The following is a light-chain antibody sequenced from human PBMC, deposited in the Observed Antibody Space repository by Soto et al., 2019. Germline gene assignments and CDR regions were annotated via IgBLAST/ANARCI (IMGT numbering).Light chain of an antibody. CDR1: SSDVGGYNY. Sequence: QSVLTQPASVSLSPGQSITMSCTGTSSDVGGYNYVSWYQQHPGKAPKLMIYEVRNRPSGVSHRFSGSKSANTASLTISGLQAEDEADYYCSSYTSSSPYVFGTGTKVTVL. CDR3: SSYTSSSPYV. CDR2: EVR. V-gene: IGLV2-14*01. J-gene: IGLJ1*01.